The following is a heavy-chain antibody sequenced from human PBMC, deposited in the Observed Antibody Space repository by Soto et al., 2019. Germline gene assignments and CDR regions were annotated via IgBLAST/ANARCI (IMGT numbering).Heavy chain of an antibody. CDR2: IYYSGST. J-gene: IGHJ5*02. V-gene: IGHV4-39*01. CDR3: ARLASRFGWFDP. CDR1: GGSISSSSYY. Sequence: SETLSLTCTVSGGSISSSSYYWGWIRQPPGKGLEWIGSIYYSGSTYYNPSLKSRVTISVDTSKNQFSLKLSSVTAADTAVYYCARLASRFGWFDPWGQGTLVTVSS. D-gene: IGHD3-16*01.